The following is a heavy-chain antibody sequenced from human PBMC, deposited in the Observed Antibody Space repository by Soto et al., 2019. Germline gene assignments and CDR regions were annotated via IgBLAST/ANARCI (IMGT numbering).Heavy chain of an antibody. CDR1: GDSVSSNSAA. V-gene: IGHV6-1*01. Sequence: SQTLSLTCAISGDSVSSNSAAWNWIRQSPSRGLEWLGRTYYRSKWYNDYAVSVKSRITINPDTSKNQFSLQLNSVTPEDTAVYYCARDWIVVVPAADYYYYMDVWGKGTTVTVSS. J-gene: IGHJ6*03. CDR3: ARDWIVVVPAADYYYYMDV. D-gene: IGHD2-2*01. CDR2: TYYRSKWYN.